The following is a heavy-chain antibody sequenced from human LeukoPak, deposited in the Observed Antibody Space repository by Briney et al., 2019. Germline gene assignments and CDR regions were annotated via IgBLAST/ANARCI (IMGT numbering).Heavy chain of an antibody. J-gene: IGHJ4*02. CDR2: IYYSGST. CDR3: ARRVSGAYGDFY. V-gene: IGHV4-39*01. Sequence: RPSETLSLTCTVSGGSISSSSYYWGWIRQPPGKGLEWIGSIYYSGSTYYNPSLKSRVTISVDTSKNQFSLKLSSVTAADTAVYYCARRVSGAYGDFYWGQGTLVTVSS. D-gene: IGHD4-17*01. CDR1: GGSISSSSYY.